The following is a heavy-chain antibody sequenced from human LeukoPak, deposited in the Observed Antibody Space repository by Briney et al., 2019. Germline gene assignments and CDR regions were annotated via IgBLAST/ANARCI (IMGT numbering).Heavy chain of an antibody. CDR1: GYTFSSYS. Sequence: NTGGSLRLSCVASGYTFSSYSINWVRQALGKGLEWVSSISVRSNYIYYADSVRGRFSISRDDARDSLYLQMNSLRAEDTAVYYCVRLRRNSDTSGFYYYYDFWGQGTLVTVSS. CDR3: VRLRRNSDTSGFYYYYDF. CDR2: ISVRSNYI. V-gene: IGHV3-21*01. D-gene: IGHD3-22*01. J-gene: IGHJ4*02.